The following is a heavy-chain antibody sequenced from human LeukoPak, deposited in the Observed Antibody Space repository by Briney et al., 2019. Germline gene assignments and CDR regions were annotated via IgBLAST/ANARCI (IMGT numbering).Heavy chain of an antibody. Sequence: ASVKVSCKASGYTFTSYGITWVRQAPGQGLEWMGWINAYTGNTNYAQKVQGRVTMTTDTSTNTAYMELRSLRSDDTAVYYCARVSHYYGSEIEYGGQGTRVTVSS. CDR2: INAYTGNT. V-gene: IGHV1-18*01. D-gene: IGHD3-10*01. CDR1: GYTFTSYG. J-gene: IGHJ4*02. CDR3: ARVSHYYGSEIEY.